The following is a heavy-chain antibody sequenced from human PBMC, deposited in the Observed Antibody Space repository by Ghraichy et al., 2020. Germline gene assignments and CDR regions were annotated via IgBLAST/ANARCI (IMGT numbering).Heavy chain of an antibody. CDR1: GGSFSGYY. CDR2: INHSGST. CDR3: ARGPTPPRYCSSTSCYYYYMDV. J-gene: IGHJ6*03. Sequence: SETLSLTCAVYGGSFSGYYWSWIRQPPGKGLEWIGEINHSGSTNYNPSLKSRVTISVDTSKNQFSLKLSSVTAADTAVYYCARGPTPPRYCSSTSCYYYYMDVWGKGTTVTVSS. V-gene: IGHV4-34*01. D-gene: IGHD2-2*01.